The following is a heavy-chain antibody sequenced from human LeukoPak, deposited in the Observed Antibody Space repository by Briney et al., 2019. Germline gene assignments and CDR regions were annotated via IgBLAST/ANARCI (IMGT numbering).Heavy chain of an antibody. V-gene: IGHV1-2*02. CDR3: VRGGYSYGYGLGLLDY. Sequence: ASVKVSCKASGYTFTGYYMHWVRQAPGQGLEWMGWINPNSGGTNYAQKFQGRVTMTRDTSISTAYMELSRLRSDDTAVYYCVRGGYSYGYGLGLLDYWGQGSLVTVSS. D-gene: IGHD5-18*01. CDR1: GYTFTGYY. J-gene: IGHJ4*02. CDR2: INPNSGGT.